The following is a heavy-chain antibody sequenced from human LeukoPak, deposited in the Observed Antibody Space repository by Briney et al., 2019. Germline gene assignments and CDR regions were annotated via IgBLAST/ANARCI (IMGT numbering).Heavy chain of an antibody. CDR3: AKDATYYYDSSGYFLY. CDR1: GFTFDDYA. V-gene: IGHV3-9*01. D-gene: IGHD3-22*01. CDR2: ISWNSGSI. J-gene: IGHJ4*02. Sequence: GGSLRLSCAAYGFTFDDYAMHWVRQAPGKGLEWVSGISWNSGSIGYADSVKGRFTISRDNAKNSLYLQMNSLRAEDTALYYCAKDATYYYDSSGYFLYWGQGTLVTVSS.